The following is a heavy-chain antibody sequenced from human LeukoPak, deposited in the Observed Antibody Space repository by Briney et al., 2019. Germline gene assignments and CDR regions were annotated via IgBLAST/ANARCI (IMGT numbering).Heavy chain of an antibody. CDR3: ARHDYYYYYYMDV. J-gene: IGHJ6*03. CDR1: GYSLSSGYY. V-gene: IGHV4-38-2*01. Sequence: PSETLSLTCAVSGYSLSSGYYWGWIRQPPGKGLEWIGSIYQSGSTYYNPSLKSRVTISVDTSKNQFSLKLSSVTAADTAVYYCARHDYYYYYYMDVWGKGTTVTVSS. CDR2: IYQSGST.